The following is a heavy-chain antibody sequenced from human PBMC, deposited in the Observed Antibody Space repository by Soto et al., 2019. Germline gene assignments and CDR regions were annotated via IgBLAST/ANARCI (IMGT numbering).Heavy chain of an antibody. D-gene: IGHD3-10*01. CDR1: GGTFSSYA. Sequence: QVQLVQSGAEVKKPGSSVKVSCKASGGTFSSYAISWVRQAPGQGLEWMGGIIPIFGTANYAQKFQGRVTITADESTSTAYMELSSLRSEDTAVYYCARGGITMVRGVRPGPFDYWGQGTLVTVSS. V-gene: IGHV1-69*01. J-gene: IGHJ4*02. CDR3: ARGGITMVRGVRPGPFDY. CDR2: IIPIFGTA.